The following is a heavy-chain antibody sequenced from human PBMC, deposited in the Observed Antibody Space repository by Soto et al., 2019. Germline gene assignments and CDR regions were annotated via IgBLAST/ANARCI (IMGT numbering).Heavy chain of an antibody. CDR3: ARDGITGTTFFFDY. D-gene: IGHD1-7*01. CDR1: GGSISSSSYY. Sequence: SETLSLTCTVSGGSISSSSYYWGWIRQPPGKGLEWIGYIYYSGSTYYNPSLKSRVTISVDTSRNQFSLKLSSVTAADTAVYYCARDGITGTTFFFDYWGQGTLVTVSS. V-gene: IGHV4-31*03. J-gene: IGHJ4*02. CDR2: IYYSGST.